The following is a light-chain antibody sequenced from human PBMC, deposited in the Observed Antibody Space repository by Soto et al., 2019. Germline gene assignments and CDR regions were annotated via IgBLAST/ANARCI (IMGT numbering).Light chain of an antibody. CDR2: GAS. CDR3: QHYGTTPWT. CDR1: QSVCSRC. V-gene: IGKV3-20*01. J-gene: IGKJ1*01. Sequence: ETALTQSPGTLSLSPGERVTLSCRASQSVCSRCLAWYQQKPGQSPRLLIYGASSRATGTPDRFSGSGSGTDVTLAISRLEPEDFAVYYCQHYGTTPWTFGQGTKVGIK.